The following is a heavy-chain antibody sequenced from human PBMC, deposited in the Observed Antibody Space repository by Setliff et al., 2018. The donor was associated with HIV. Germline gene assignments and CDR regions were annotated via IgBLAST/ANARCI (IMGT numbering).Heavy chain of an antibody. Sequence: GASVKVSCKASGGRFSNYGISWVRQAPGQGLEWMGGIIPIFGTTNYAQMFQGRVTMTADESTSTAYMELSSLRSDDTAVYYCARDDPLYYDSSGYYYVVAFDIWGQGTMVTVSS. CDR2: IIPIFGTT. J-gene: IGHJ3*02. D-gene: IGHD3-22*01. CDR3: ARDDPLYYDSSGYYYVVAFDI. CDR1: GGRFSNYG. V-gene: IGHV1-69*13.